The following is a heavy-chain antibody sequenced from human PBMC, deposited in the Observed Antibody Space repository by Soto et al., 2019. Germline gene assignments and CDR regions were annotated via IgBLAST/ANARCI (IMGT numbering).Heavy chain of an antibody. J-gene: IGHJ6*03. CDR3: ASPSGIVVVPAAMDYYYMDV. CDR2: IIPILGIA. V-gene: IGHV1-69*02. CDR1: GGTFSSYT. D-gene: IGHD2-2*01. Sequence: SVKVSCKASGGTFSSYTISWVRQAPGQGLERMGRIIPILGIANYAQKFQGRVTITADKSTSTAYMELSSLRSEDTAVYYCASPSGIVVVPAAMDYYYMDVWGKGTTVTVSS.